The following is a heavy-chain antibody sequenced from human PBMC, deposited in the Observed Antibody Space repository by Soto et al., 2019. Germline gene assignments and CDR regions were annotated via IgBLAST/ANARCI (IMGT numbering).Heavy chain of an antibody. CDR3: ARLQIEVAGTN. CDR2: INANSGGT. D-gene: IGHD6-19*01. J-gene: IGHJ4*02. V-gene: IGHV1-2*02. Sequence: GXELKVSCEASGYTFRDYYMHWVRQAPGQGLEWMGWINANSGGTTYAQKFQGRVTMTRDTSISTAYRELSRLSSDDTAIYYCARLQIEVAGTNWGQGTLVTVSS. CDR1: GYTFRDYY.